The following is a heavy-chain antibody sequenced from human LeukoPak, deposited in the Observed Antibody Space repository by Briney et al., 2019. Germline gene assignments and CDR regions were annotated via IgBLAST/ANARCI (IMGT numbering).Heavy chain of an antibody. CDR3: AKVLASMVNDY. J-gene: IGHJ4*02. CDR1: GFTFSSYG. D-gene: IGHD5-18*01. CDR2: ISYDGSNK. Sequence: PGRSLRLSCAASGFTFSSYGMHWVRQAPGKGLEWVAVISYDGSNKYYADSVKGRFTISRDNSKNTLYLQMDSLRAEDTAVYYCAKVLASMVNDYWGQGTLVTVSS. V-gene: IGHV3-30*18.